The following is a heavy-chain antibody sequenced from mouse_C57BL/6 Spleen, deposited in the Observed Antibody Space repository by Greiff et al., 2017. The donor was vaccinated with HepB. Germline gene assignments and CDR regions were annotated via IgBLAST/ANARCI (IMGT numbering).Heavy chain of an antibody. J-gene: IGHJ2*01. V-gene: IGHV14-4*01. CDR2: IDPENGDT. D-gene: IGHD2-4*01. Sequence: EVQLQQSGAELVRPGASVKLSCTASGFNIKDDYMHWVKQRPEQGLEWIGWIDPENGDTEYASKFQGKATITADTSSNTAYLQLSSLTSEDTAVYYCTSYDYEDYWGQGTTLTVSS. CDR1: GFNIKDDY. CDR3: TSYDYEDY.